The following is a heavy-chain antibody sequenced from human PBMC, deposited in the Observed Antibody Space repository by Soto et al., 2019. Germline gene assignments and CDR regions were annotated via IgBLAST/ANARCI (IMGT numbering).Heavy chain of an antibody. CDR2: IYYSGQT. CDR1: GVSISGSSYY. V-gene: IGHV4-39*01. CDR3: ARHGSS. Sequence: QLQLQESGPGLVKPSETLSLICSVSGVSISGSSYYWGWIRQPPGKGLEWIGSIYYSGQTYYNPSLNSRVTIPVDRSKNQFSLNLTSVTATDTAFYYCARHGSSWGQGTLVTVSS. J-gene: IGHJ5*02.